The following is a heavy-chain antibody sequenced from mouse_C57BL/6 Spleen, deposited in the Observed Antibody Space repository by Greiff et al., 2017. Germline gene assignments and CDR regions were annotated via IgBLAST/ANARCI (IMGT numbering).Heavy chain of an antibody. V-gene: IGHV1-53*01. J-gene: IGHJ1*03. CDR1: GYTFTSYW. CDR3: SREGLCYYGSSHWYFDV. CDR2: INPSNGGT. D-gene: IGHD1-1*01. Sequence: QVQLQQPGTELVKPGASVKMSCKASGYTFTSYWMHWVKQRPGQGLEWIGNINPSNGGTNYNEKFKSKATLTVDKSSSTAYMQLSSLTSEDSAVYDCSREGLCYYGSSHWYFDVWGTGTTVTVSS.